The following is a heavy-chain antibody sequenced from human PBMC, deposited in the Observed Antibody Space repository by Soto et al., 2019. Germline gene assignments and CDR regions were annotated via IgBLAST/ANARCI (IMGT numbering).Heavy chain of an antibody. Sequence: PGGSLRLSCAASGFTFSSYAMHWVRQAPGKGLEWVAVISYDGSNKYYADSVKGRFTISRDNSKNTLYLQMNNLKAEETAVYYCERDRQYSSSWLEYWGQGTRVTVSS. CDR1: GFTFSSYA. CDR3: ERDRQYSSSWLEY. CDR2: ISYDGSNK. D-gene: IGHD6-13*01. V-gene: IGHV3-30-3*01. J-gene: IGHJ4*02.